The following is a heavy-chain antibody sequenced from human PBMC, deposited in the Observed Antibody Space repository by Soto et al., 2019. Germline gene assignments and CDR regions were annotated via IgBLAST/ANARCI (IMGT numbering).Heavy chain of an antibody. D-gene: IGHD3-3*01. V-gene: IGHV3-74*03. J-gene: IGHJ6*02. Sequence: PGGSLRLSCAASGFTFSSYWMHWVRQVPGKGLVWVSHIDNDGSSTTYADSVRGRFTISRDNAKNTLYLQMNSLRAEDTAVYYCARDPPYYGFRLVVWGQGTTDIVSS. CDR1: GFTFSSYW. CDR2: IDNDGSST. CDR3: ARDPPYYGFRLVV.